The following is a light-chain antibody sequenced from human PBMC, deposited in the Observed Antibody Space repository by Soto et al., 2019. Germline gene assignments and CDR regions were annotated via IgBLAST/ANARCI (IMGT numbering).Light chain of an antibody. CDR1: QSVSSY. CDR3: QQYKNGWT. V-gene: IGKV3-11*01. Sequence: EIVLTQSPATLSLSPWERATLSCRASQSVSSYLAWYQQKPGQAPRLLIYDASSRATGIPDRFSGSGSGTDFTLTINRLEPEDFAVYYCQQYKNGWTFGQGTKVDIK. J-gene: IGKJ1*01. CDR2: DAS.